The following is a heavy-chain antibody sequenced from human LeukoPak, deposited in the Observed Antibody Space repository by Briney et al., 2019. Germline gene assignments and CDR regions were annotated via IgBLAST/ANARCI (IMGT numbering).Heavy chain of an antibody. Sequence: SETLSLTCTVSGGSISSYYWSWIRQPPGKGLEWIGYIYYSGSTNYKSSLKSRVTISVDTSKNQFSLKLSSVTAADTAAYYCARTTEGGYSYGYFYYYYMDVWGKGTTVTVSS. CDR1: GGSISSYY. CDR2: IYYSGST. CDR3: ARTTEGGYSYGYFYYYYMDV. V-gene: IGHV4-59*01. D-gene: IGHD5-18*01. J-gene: IGHJ6*03.